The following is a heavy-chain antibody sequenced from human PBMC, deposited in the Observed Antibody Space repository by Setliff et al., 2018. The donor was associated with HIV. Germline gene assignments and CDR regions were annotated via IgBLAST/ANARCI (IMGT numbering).Heavy chain of an antibody. CDR3: VKDVEPGGADV. J-gene: IGHJ6*02. CDR1: GFTFSEYA. V-gene: IGHV3-49*04. CDR2: IRSKNYGETT. Sequence: PGGSLRLSCTTSGFTFSEYAINWVRQAPGKGLEWVGFIRSKNYGETTESAASVKDRFTFSRDDSKSIAYLQVSSLKTEDTALYYGVKDVEPGGADVWGRGTWVTVSS. D-gene: IGHD1-26*01.